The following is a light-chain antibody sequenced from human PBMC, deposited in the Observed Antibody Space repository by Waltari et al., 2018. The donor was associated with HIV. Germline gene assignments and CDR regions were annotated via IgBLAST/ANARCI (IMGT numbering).Light chain of an antibody. V-gene: IGKV3-20*01. CDR2: GAS. Sequence: EIVLTQSPGTLSLSPGERATLSCRASQSVSSSYLAWYQQKPGQAPRLLIYGASSRATGIPDRCSSSGSGTDFTLTISRLEPEDFAVYYCQQYGSSGFGQGTRLEIK. CDR3: QQYGSSG. J-gene: IGKJ5*01. CDR1: QSVSSSY.